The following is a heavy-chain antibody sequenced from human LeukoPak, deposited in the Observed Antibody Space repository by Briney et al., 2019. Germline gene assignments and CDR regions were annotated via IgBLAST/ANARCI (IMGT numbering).Heavy chain of an antibody. J-gene: IGHJ3*02. V-gene: IGHV3-48*03. CDR2: ISSSGSTI. D-gene: IGHD5-18*01. Sequence: PGGSLRLSCAASGFTFSSYEMNWVRQAPGKGLEWVSYISSSGSTIYYADSVKGRFTISRDNAKNSLYLQMNSLRAEDTAVCYCARDYSSVAFDIWGQGTMVTVSS. CDR3: ARDYSSVAFDI. CDR1: GFTFSSYE.